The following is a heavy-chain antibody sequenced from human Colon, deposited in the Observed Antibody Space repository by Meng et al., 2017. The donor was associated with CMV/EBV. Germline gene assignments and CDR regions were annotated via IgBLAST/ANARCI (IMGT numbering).Heavy chain of an antibody. D-gene: IGHD2-8*01. V-gene: IGHV3-48*03. J-gene: IGHJ6*02. CDR2: ITGDSSTI. CDR3: AREAISSWYVYAMDV. CDR1: GFTFSDFE. Sequence: GESLKISCEGSGFTFSDFEMNWVRQVPGKGLEWVAHITGDSSTISYVDSVKGRFTISRDNAKNSLYLQMNSVRAEDTAVYYCAREAISSWYVYAMDVWGQGTTVTVSS.